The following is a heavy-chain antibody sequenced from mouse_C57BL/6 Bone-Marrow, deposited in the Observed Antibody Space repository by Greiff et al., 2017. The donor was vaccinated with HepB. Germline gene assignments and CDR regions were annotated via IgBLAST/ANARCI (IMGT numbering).Heavy chain of an antibody. V-gene: IGHV14-4*01. D-gene: IGHD1-1*01. J-gene: IGHJ2*01. CDR2: IDPENGDT. CDR3: TTSPGYYGSSHYFDY. Sequence: VQLQQSGAELVRPGASVKLSCTASGFNIKDDYMHWVKQRPEQGLEWIGWIDPENGDTEYASKFQGKATITADTSSNPAYLQLSSLTSADTAVYYCTTSPGYYGSSHYFDYWGQGTTLTVSS. CDR1: GFNIKDDY.